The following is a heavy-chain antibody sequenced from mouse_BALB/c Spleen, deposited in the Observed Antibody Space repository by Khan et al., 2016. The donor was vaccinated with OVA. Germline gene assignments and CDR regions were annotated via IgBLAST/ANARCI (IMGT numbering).Heavy chain of an antibody. Sequence: QVQLKESGPGLVAPSQSLSITCTVSGFSLTSYDISWIRQPPGKGLEWLGVIWTGGGTNYNSAFMSRLSISKDNSKSQVFLKMNSLQTDDTAIYYCVRDPPYYAMDYWGQGTSVTVSS. CDR1: GFSLTSYD. CDR2: IWTGGGT. CDR3: VRDPPYYAMDY. V-gene: IGHV2-9-2*01. J-gene: IGHJ4*01.